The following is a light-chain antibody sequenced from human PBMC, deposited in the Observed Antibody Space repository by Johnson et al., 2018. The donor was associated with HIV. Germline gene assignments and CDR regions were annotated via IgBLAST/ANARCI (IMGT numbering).Light chain of an antibody. CDR3: GTWDSSLSAYV. V-gene: IGLV1-51*02. Sequence: SVLTQPPSVSAAPEEKVTISCSGSSSNIGNNYVSWYQHLPGTAPRLLIYENNKRPSGIPDRFSGSKSGTSATLGITVLQTGDEADYYCGTWDSSLSAYVFGTGTKVTVL. CDR2: ENN. CDR1: SSNIGNNY. J-gene: IGLJ1*01.